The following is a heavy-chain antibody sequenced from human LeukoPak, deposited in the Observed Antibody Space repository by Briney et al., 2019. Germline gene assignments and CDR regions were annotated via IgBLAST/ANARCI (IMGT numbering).Heavy chain of an antibody. CDR1: GGSISSHY. Sequence: SETLSLTCTVSGGSISSHYWSWIRQPPGKGLEWIGYIYYSGSTNYNPSLKSRVTISVDTSKNQFSLKLSFVTAADTAVYYCARDVAAAGLDYWGQGTLVTVSS. CDR2: IYYSGST. V-gene: IGHV4-59*11. D-gene: IGHD6-13*01. CDR3: ARDVAAAGLDY. J-gene: IGHJ4*02.